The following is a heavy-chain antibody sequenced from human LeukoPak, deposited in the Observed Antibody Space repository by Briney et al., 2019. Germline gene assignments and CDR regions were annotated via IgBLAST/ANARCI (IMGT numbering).Heavy chain of an antibody. J-gene: IGHJ3*02. CDR2: ISSSSSYI. D-gene: IGHD3-22*01. Sequence: GGSLRLSCAASGFTFSSYSMNWVRQAPGKGLEWVSSISSSSSYIYYADSVKGRFTISRDNAKNSLYLQMNSLRAEDTAVYYCARTLYYDSSGYYSDAFDIWGRGTMVTVSS. V-gene: IGHV3-21*01. CDR1: GFTFSSYS. CDR3: ARTLYYDSSGYYSDAFDI.